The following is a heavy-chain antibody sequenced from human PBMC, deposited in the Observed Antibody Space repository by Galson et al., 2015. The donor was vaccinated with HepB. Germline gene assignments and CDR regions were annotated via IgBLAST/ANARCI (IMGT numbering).Heavy chain of an antibody. CDR1: GGSISTDNW. D-gene: IGHD1-1*01. CDR3: ARQLALPGTRGFDS. CDR2: TYHSGST. V-gene: IGHV4-4*02. Sequence: LSLTCAVSGGSISTDNWWSWVRQPPGKGLEWTGETYHSGSTNYNPSLKSRVTISVDKSKNQFSLILNSVTAADTAVYYCARQLALPGTRGFDSWGQGALVTVSS. J-gene: IGHJ4*02.